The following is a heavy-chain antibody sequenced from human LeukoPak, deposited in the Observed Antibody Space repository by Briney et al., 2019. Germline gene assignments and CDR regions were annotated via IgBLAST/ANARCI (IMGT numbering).Heavy chain of an antibody. J-gene: IGHJ1*01. CDR1: GFTFSSYG. V-gene: IGHV3-30*02. CDR3: AKDSSQGYCSSTSCSAEYFQH. CDR2: IRYDGSNK. D-gene: IGHD2-2*01. Sequence: GGSLRLSCAASGFTFSSYGMHWVRQAPGKGLEWVAFIRYDGSNKYYADSVKGRFTISRDNSKNTLYLQMNSLRAEDTAVYYCAKDSSQGYCSSTSCSAEYFQHWGQGTLVTVSS.